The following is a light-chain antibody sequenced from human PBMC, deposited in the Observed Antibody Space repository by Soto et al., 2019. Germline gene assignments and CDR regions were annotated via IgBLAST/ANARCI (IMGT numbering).Light chain of an antibody. J-gene: IGKJ4*01. V-gene: IGKV1D-17*01. CDR2: AAS. Sequence: NIQMTPSPSAMSASVGDRVTITCRARQGITNFLTWFQQKPGKVPNRFIFAASSLQSGVPSSFSGSGSGAKFTLTISSLQPEDFATFSCQQHNTDSFGGGAKVEIK. CDR3: QQHNTDS. CDR1: QGITNF.